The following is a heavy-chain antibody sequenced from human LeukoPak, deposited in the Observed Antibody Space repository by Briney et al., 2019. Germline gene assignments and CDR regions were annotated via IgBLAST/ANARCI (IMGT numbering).Heavy chain of an antibody. CDR2: ISSSGSTI. CDR1: GFTFSDYY. V-gene: IGHV3-11*01. Sequence: GGSLRLSCAASGFTFSDYYMSWIRQAPGKGLEWVSYISSSGSTIYYADSVKGRFTISRDNAKNSLYLQMNSLRASDTAMYYCARHGLTAPTDYWGQGTLVTVSS. D-gene: IGHD5-18*01. CDR3: ARHGLTAPTDY. J-gene: IGHJ4*02.